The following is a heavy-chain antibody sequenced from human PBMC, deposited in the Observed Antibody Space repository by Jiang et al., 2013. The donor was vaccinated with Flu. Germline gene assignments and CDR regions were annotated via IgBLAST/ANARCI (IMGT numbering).Heavy chain of an antibody. D-gene: IGHD3-10*01. CDR2: FISGGST. Sequence: SNYMSWVRQAPGKGRGVGLSLFISGGSTYYADSVKGRFTISRHNSKNTLYLQMNSLRAEDTAVYYCARDTHSGYFDYWGQGTLVTVSS. V-gene: IGHV3-53*04. J-gene: IGHJ4*02. CDR1: SNY. CDR3: ARDTHSGYFDY.